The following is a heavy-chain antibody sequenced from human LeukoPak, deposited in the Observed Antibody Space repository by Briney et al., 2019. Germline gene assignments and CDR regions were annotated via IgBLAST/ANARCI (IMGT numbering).Heavy chain of an antibody. CDR3: ARRYALGYCSGGSCPLGY. V-gene: IGHV5-51*01. J-gene: IGHJ4*02. CDR1: GYSFTSYW. D-gene: IGHD2-15*01. Sequence: GESLKISCKGSGYSFTSYWIGWVRQMPGRGLEWMGIIYPGDSDTRYSPSFQGQVTISADKSISTAYLQWSSLKASDTAMYYCARRYALGYCSGGSCPLGYWGQGTLVTVSS. CDR2: IYPGDSDT.